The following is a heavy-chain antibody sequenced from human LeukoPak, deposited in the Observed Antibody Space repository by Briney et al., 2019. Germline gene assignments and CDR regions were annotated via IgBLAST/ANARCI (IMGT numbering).Heavy chain of an antibody. CDR2: IHTSGST. CDR3: ARRDISSGWSFDY. J-gene: IGHJ4*02. V-gene: IGHV4-4*07. Sequence: SETLSLTCTVSGGSISNYHWSWIRQPAGMGLEWIGQIHTSGSTNYNPPLKSRVTMSIDTPKNQLSLTIRSVTAADTAVYYCARRDISSGWSFDYWGQGTLVTVSS. D-gene: IGHD6-19*01. CDR1: GGSISNYH.